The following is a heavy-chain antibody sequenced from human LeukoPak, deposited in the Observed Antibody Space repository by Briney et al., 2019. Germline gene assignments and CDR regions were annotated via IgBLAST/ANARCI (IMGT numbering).Heavy chain of an antibody. Sequence: GGSLRLSCAASGFPFASYAMSWVRQPPGKGLEWVSHIIGSVASTYYADSVKGRFTISRDNTENTLYLQMNSMRADDTAVYFCAKGGYDYVEVGYFDYWGQGTVVTVSS. CDR2: IIGSVAST. CDR3: AKGGYDYVEVGYFDY. CDR1: GFPFASYA. J-gene: IGHJ4*02. V-gene: IGHV3-23*01. D-gene: IGHD5-12*01.